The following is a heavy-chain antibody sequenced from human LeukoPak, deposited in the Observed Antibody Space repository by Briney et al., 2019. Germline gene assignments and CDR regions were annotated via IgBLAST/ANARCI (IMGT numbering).Heavy chain of an antibody. CDR3: ARLYYYDSSGYPLYYFDY. Sequence: PSETLSLTCTVSGGSISSGDYYWSWIRQPPGKGPEWIGYIYYSGSTYYNPSLKSRVTISVDTSKNQFSLKLSSVTAADTAVYYCARLYYYDSSGYPLYYFDYWGQGTLVTVSS. CDR1: GGSISSGDYY. D-gene: IGHD3-22*01. J-gene: IGHJ4*02. V-gene: IGHV4-30-4*01. CDR2: IYYSGST.